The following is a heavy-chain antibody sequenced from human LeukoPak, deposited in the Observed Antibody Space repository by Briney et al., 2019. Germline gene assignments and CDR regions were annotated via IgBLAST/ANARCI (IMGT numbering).Heavy chain of an antibody. D-gene: IGHD6-19*01. CDR2: ITSSSSYM. Sequence: KPGGSLRLSCAASGXTFSSYSMNWVRQAPGKGLEWVSSITSSSSYMFYADSVKGRFTISRDNARNPLYLQMNSLRVEDTAVYYCARDRTTVVGRSSYFDHWGQGTLVTVSA. V-gene: IGHV3-21*01. J-gene: IGHJ4*02. CDR3: ARDRTTVVGRSSYFDH. CDR1: GXTFSSYS.